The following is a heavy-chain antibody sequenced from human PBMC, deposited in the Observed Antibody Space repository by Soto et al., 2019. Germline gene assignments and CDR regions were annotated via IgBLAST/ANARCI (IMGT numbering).Heavy chain of an antibody. Sequence: GGSLRLSCAASGFTFSSYGMHWVRQAPGKGLEWVAVISYDGSNKYYADSVKGRFTISRDNSKNTLYLQMNSLRAEDTAVYYCASDWFGELFAACYWGQGTLVTVSS. CDR3: ASDWFGELFAACY. V-gene: IGHV3-30*03. J-gene: IGHJ4*02. D-gene: IGHD3-10*01. CDR2: ISYDGSNK. CDR1: GFTFSSYG.